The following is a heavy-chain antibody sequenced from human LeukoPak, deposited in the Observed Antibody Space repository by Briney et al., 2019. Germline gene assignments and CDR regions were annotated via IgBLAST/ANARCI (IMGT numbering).Heavy chain of an antibody. D-gene: IGHD6-13*01. Sequence: SETLSLTCTVSCGSISSYYWSRVRQPPGKGLEIGFVYHTGSTNYSPSLKSRVTISVDTSKNQFSLKLRSVSAADTAVYYCARISSSNWYNERGAFDVWGQGTMVTVSS. J-gene: IGHJ3*01. CDR2: VYHTGST. CDR3: ARISSSNWYNERGAFDV. CDR1: CGSISSYY. V-gene: IGHV4-59*01.